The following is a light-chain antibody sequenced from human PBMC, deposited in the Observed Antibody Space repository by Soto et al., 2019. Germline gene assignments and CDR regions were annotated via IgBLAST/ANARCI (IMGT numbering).Light chain of an antibody. Sequence: QSALTQPASVSGAPGQSMTVSCTGTSSDVGGYNYVSWYQQHPGKAPKLVIYDVTNRPSGVSNRFSGSESGNTASLTISGLQAEDEADYYCSSYTSSSTSYVFGSGTKVTVL. V-gene: IGLV2-14*01. CDR1: SSDVGGYNY. CDR2: DVT. J-gene: IGLJ1*01. CDR3: SSYTSSSTSYV.